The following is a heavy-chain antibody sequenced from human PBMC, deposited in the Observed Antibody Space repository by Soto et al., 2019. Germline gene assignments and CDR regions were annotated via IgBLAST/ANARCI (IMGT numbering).Heavy chain of an antibody. CDR3: AKLNIVGAADAFDI. V-gene: IGHV3-30*18. J-gene: IGHJ3*02. CDR1: GFTFSSYG. Sequence: PGGSLRLSCAASGFTFSSYGMHWVRQAPGKGLEWVAVISYDGSNKYYADSVKGRFTISRDNSKNTLYLQMNSLRAEDTAVYYCAKLNIVGAADAFDIWGQGTMVTV. D-gene: IGHD1-26*01. CDR2: ISYDGSNK.